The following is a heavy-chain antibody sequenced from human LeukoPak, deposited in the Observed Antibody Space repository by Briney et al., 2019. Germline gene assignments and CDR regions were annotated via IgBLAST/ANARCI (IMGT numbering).Heavy chain of an antibody. CDR3: ARAPSRPSSGWYDGIIDY. CDR2: IVGSGVTT. V-gene: IGHV3-23*01. J-gene: IGHJ4*02. Sequence: PGGSLRLSCVASGFTFSNYGMNWVRQAPGKGLEWVSGIVGSGVTTYYADSVKGRFTISRDNSKNTLYLHMNSLRAEDTAIYYCARAPSRPSSGWYDGIIDYWGQGTLVTVSS. CDR1: GFTFSNYG. D-gene: IGHD6-19*01.